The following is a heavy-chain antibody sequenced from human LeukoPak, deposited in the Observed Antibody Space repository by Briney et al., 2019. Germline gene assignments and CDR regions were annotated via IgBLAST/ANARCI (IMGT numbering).Heavy chain of an antibody. Sequence: SETLSLTCTVSGGSIRSSSYYWGWIRQPPGKGLEWIGSIYYSGSTYYNASLKSRGTISVDTSKDQFSLKLNSVTAADTAVYFCARQVVAVAGTGYFDYWGQGTLVTVSS. CDR1: GGSIRSSSYY. CDR2: IYYSGST. CDR3: ARQVVAVAGTGYFDY. D-gene: IGHD6-19*01. J-gene: IGHJ4*02. V-gene: IGHV4-39*01.